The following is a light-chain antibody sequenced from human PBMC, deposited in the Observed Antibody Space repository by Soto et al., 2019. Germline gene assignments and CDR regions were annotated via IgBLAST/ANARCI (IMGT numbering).Light chain of an antibody. J-gene: IGLJ1*01. CDR1: SXDVGGYNY. V-gene: IGLV2-14*01. Sequence: QSVLTQPASVSGSPGQSITISCAGTSXDVGGYNYVSWYQQRPGNAPKLMIYEVSNRPSGVSNRFSGSKSGNTASLTISGLQAEDEADYYCSSYTSSSTWAFGTGTKFTVL. CDR3: SSYTSSSTWA. CDR2: EVS.